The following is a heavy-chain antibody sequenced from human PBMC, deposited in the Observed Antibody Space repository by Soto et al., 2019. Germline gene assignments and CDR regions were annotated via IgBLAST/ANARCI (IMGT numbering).Heavy chain of an antibody. V-gene: IGHV1-18*01. D-gene: IGHD2-2*01. CDR1: GYTFGIYG. Sequence: GASVKVSCKASGYTFGIYGLTWVRQAPGQGPEWMGWISPSSGRTKYAQKFQGRVTMTTQTSTNTAHMELRSLTSDDTAVYYCARESVCSGTSCPWDYWGQGTLVTVS. J-gene: IGHJ4*02. CDR2: ISPSSGRT. CDR3: ARESVCSGTSCPWDY.